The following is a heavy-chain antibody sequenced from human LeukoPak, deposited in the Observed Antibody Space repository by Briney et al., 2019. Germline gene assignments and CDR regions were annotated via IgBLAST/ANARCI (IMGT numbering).Heavy chain of an antibody. CDR2: IYYSGST. D-gene: IGHD5-18*01. J-gene: IGHJ4*02. CDR1: GGSISSSGYY. Sequence: PSETLSLTCTVSGGSISSSGYYWGWIRQPPGKGLEWIGSIYYSGSTYYNPPLKSRVTISVDTSKNQLSLKLSSVTAADTAVYYCARAARGYSYGLVDYWGQGTLVTVSS. CDR3: ARAARGYSYGLVDY. V-gene: IGHV4-39*01.